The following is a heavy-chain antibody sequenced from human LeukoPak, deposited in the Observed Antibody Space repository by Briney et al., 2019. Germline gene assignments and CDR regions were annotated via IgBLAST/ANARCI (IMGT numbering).Heavy chain of an antibody. J-gene: IGHJ3*02. CDR2: ISGSGGRT. CDR1: RFTFSSYA. CDR3: AKSPRQWLVRLDAFDI. D-gene: IGHD6-19*01. Sequence: GGSLRLSCAASRFTFSSYAMSWVRQAPGKGLEWVSAISGSGGRTYYADSVKGRFTISRDNSKNTLYLQMNSLRAEDTAVYYCAKSPRQWLVRLDAFDIWGQGTMVTVSS. V-gene: IGHV3-23*01.